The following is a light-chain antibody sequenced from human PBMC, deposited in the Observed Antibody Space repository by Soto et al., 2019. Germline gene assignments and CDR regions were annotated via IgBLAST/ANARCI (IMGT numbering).Light chain of an antibody. CDR3: QQSYSSPFT. V-gene: IGKV1-39*01. CDR1: QSISGY. Sequence: DIQMTQSPSSLSASVGDRVTITCRASQSISGYLNWYQQKPGKAPNLLIYAASSLQSGVPSKFSGSGSGTDFTLTISSLQPEDFATYYCQQSYSSPFTFGPGTKVDIK. J-gene: IGKJ3*01. CDR2: AAS.